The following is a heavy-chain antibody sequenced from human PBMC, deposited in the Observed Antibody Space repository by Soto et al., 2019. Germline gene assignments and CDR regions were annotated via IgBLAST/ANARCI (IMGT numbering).Heavy chain of an antibody. J-gene: IGHJ6*02. CDR3: AREDPPYGSSSGCYYYYGMDV. D-gene: IGHD6-6*01. CDR2: ISYDGSNK. CDR1: GFTFSSYA. V-gene: IGHV3-30-3*01. Sequence: QVQLVESGGGVVQPGRSLRLSCAASGFTFSSYAMHWVRQAPGKGLEWVAVISYDGSNKYYADSVKGRITISRDNSKNTLYLQMNSLRAEDTAVYYCAREDPPYGSSSGCYYYYGMDVWGQGTTVTVSS.